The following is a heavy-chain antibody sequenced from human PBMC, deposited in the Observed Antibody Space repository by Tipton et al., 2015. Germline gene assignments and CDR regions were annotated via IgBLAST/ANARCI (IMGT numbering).Heavy chain of an antibody. V-gene: IGHV5-51*01. CDR1: GYRFTSYW. CDR2: IYPDDSDT. J-gene: IGHJ3*02. CDR3: ARLGGTQRVAFDI. Sequence: VQLVQSGAEVKKPGESLKISCQGSGYRFTSYWIGWVRQMPGKGLEWMGIIYPDDSDTRYSPSFQGQVTISADKSTSTAYLRWSSLKASDTAMYFCARLGGTQRVAFDIWGQGTMVTVSS.